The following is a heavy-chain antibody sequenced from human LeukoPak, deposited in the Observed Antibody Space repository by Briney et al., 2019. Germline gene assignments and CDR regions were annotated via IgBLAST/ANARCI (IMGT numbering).Heavy chain of an antibody. Sequence: GGSLRLSCAASGFTFSSYGMHWVRQAPGKGLEWVAVIWYDGSNKYYADSVKGRFTISRDNSKNTLYLQMNSLRAEDTAVYYCAKDFGRFGELLSYYFDYWGQGTLVTVS. J-gene: IGHJ4*02. CDR3: AKDFGRFGELLSYYFDY. V-gene: IGHV3-33*06. CDR1: GFTFSSYG. CDR2: IWYDGSNK. D-gene: IGHD3-10*01.